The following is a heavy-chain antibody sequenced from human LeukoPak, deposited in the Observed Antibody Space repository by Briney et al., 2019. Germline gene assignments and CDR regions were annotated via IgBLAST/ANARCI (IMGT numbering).Heavy chain of an antibody. CDR1: GFTFSGSP. CDR2: IRTKPNNYAT. V-gene: IGHV3-73*01. Sequence: PGGSLRLSCAASGFTFSGSPMHWVRQASGKGLEWVGRIRTKPNNYATAYGASVKGRFTISRDDSKNTAYLQMNSLRSDDTALYYCTTHSGDDYYHFYGMDAWGKGTTVTVSS. D-gene: IGHD2-21*02. CDR3: TTHSGDDYYHFYGMDA. J-gene: IGHJ6*04.